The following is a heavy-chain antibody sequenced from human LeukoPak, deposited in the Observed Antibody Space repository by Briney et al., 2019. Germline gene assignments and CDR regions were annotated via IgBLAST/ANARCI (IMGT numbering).Heavy chain of an antibody. Sequence: ASVKVSFKASGYTFTSYAMNWVGQAAGQGVEWMGWINTNTGKPTYAQGFTGRFVFSLDTSFSTAYLQLSSLKAEDTAVYYCATAPSGFDWLLPHYYYMDVWGKGTTVTVSS. D-gene: IGHD3-9*01. J-gene: IGHJ6*03. CDR1: GYTFTSYA. CDR3: ATAPSGFDWLLPHYYYMDV. CDR2: INTNTGKP. V-gene: IGHV7-4-1*02.